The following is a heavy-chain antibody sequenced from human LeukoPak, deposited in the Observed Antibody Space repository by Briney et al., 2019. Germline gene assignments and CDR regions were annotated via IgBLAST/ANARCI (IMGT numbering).Heavy chain of an antibody. V-gene: IGHV1-2*06. CDR3: AKARVSGSASSDY. CDR1: GYTFTGYY. J-gene: IGHJ4*02. CDR2: INPNSGDT. Sequence: ASVKVSCKASGYTFTGYYMHWVRQAPGQGPEWMGHINPNSGDTDYAQNFQGRVTMTRDTPITTAYMELSRLRYDDTAVYYCAKARVSGSASSDYWGQGTLVTVSS. D-gene: IGHD6-13*01.